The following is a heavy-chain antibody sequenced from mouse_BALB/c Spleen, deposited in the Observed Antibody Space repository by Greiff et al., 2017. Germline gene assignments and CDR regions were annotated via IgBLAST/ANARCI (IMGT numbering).Heavy chain of an antibody. Sequence: VQGVESGPGLVAPSQSLSITCTVSGFSLTGYGVNWVRQPPGKGLEWLGMIWGDGSTDYNSALKSRLSISKDNSKSQVFLKMNSLQTDDTARYYCARAYGSSYWYFDVWGAGTTVTVSS. CDR1: GFSLTGYG. D-gene: IGHD1-1*01. CDR2: IWGDGST. CDR3: ARAYGSSYWYFDV. J-gene: IGHJ1*01. V-gene: IGHV2-6-7*01.